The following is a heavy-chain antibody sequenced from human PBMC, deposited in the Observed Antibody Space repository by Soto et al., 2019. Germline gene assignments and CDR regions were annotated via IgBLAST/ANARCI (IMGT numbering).Heavy chain of an antibody. Sequence: SETLSLTCTVSGGSIRSHYWSWIRQPPGKGLEWIGYIYHSGSTYYNPSLKSRVTISVDTSKNQFSLKLSSVTAADTAVYYCARERPDGARLDPWGQGTLVTVSS. CDR1: GGSIRSHY. D-gene: IGHD6-6*01. V-gene: IGHV4-30-4*01. CDR3: ARERPDGARLDP. J-gene: IGHJ5*02. CDR2: IYHSGST.